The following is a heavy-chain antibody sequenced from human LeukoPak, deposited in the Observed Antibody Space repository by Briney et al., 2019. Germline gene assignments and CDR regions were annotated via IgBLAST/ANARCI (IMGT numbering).Heavy chain of an antibody. CDR3: VRPDRIFGVPAAFDA. D-gene: IGHD3-3*02. CDR1: GGTFSSYA. CDR2: IIPKYSAS. J-gene: IGHJ3*01. Sequence: SVKVSCKASGGTFSSYAISWVRQAPGQGLEWLGGIIPKYSASNYAQAFQGRVTITADESTNTVYMEMSGLRPDDTAVYYCVRPDRIFGVPAAFDAWGQGTLVAVSS. V-gene: IGHV1-69*13.